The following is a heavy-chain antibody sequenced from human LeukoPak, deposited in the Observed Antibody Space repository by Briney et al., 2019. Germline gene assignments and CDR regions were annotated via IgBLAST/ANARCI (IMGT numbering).Heavy chain of an antibody. J-gene: IGHJ4*02. CDR2: ISSSSSTI. D-gene: IGHD2-2*01. CDR3: ARGARYCSSTSCLFDY. V-gene: IGHV3-48*02. CDR1: GFTFSSYS. Sequence: PGGSLRLSCAASGFTFSSYSMNWVRQAPGKGLEWVSYISSSSSTIYYADSVKGRFTISRDNAKNSLYLQMNSLRDEDTAVYYCARGARYCSSTSCLFDYWGQGTLVTVSS.